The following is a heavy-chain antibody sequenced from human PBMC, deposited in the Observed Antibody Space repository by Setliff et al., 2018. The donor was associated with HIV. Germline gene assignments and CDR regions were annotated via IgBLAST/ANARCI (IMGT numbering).Heavy chain of an antibody. Sequence: PGESLKISCRASGYSFTDYWIGWVRQMPGKGLACMGIIYPGDSETKYSPSFQGQVTISVDKSFNTAYLQWSSLRAADTTMYYCARVSRNLYGHLDGFDIWGHGTMVTVSS. D-gene: IGHD3-10*01. CDR1: GYSFTDYW. CDR2: IYPGDSET. J-gene: IGHJ3*02. CDR3: ARVSRNLYGHLDGFDI. V-gene: IGHV5-51*01.